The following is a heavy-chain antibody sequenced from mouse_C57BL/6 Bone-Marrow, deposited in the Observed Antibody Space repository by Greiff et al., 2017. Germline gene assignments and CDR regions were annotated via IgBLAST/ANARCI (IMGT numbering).Heavy chain of an antibody. CDR1: GFTFSSYG. J-gene: IGHJ3*01. CDR3: ARWFSFAY. CDR2: ISSGGSYT. D-gene: IGHD2-2*01. V-gene: IGHV5-6*01. Sequence: EVHLVESGGDLVKPGGSLKLSCAASGFTFSSYGMSWVRQTPDKRLEWVATISSGGSYTYYPDSVKGRFTISRDNAKNTLYLQMSSLKSEDTAMYYCARWFSFAYWGQGTLVTVSA.